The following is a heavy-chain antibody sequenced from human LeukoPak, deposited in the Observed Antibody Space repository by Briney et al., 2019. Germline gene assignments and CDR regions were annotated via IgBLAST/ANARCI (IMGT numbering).Heavy chain of an antibody. CDR1: GGSISSRSFY. Sequence: PSETLSLTCTVSGGSISSRSFYWGWLRQPPGRGLEWIGTTYYSGTTYYNPSLRSRVTISVDTSTNQFSLKLSAVTAADTATYYCARQPTYCDGGSCFPPDHWGQGTLVTVSS. D-gene: IGHD2-15*01. J-gene: IGHJ5*02. CDR2: TYYSGTT. CDR3: ARQPTYCDGGSCFPPDH. V-gene: IGHV4-39*01.